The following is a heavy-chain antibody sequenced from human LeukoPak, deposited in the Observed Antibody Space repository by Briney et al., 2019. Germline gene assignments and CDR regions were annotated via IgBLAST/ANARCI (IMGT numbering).Heavy chain of an antibody. V-gene: IGHV3-23*01. D-gene: IGHD3-9*01. CDR3: AKWGDYDILTGYYDSEY. CDR2: IGGRDSGT. Sequence: PGASLRLSCAASGFIFSNYAMSWVRQAPGKGLEWVSAIGGRDSGTYYADSVRGRFTVSRDNPKNTLYLQMNTLRAEDTAVYYCAKWGDYDILTGYYDSEYWGQGTLVTVSS. J-gene: IGHJ4*02. CDR1: GFIFSNYA.